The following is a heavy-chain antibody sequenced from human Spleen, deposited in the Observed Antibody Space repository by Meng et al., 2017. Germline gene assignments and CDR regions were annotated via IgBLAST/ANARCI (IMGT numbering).Heavy chain of an antibody. D-gene: IGHD6-19*01. CDR3: ARRMAVAGYYFDY. J-gene: IGHJ4*02. Sequence: ASVKVSCKPSGYNFPDYYIHWVRRAPGQGLEWMGRINPKSGDTHYAQKFQARVTMTGDTSISTAYMELSGLRSDETAMYYCARRMAVAGYYFDYWGQGTLVTVSS. CDR1: GYNFPDYY. V-gene: IGHV1-2*06. CDR2: INPKSGDT.